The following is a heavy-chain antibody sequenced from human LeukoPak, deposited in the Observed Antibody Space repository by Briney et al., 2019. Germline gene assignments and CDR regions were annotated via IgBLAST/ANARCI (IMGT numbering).Heavy chain of an antibody. CDR3: ARKDCSVDCYLLKY. CDR1: GYTFNTYG. J-gene: IGHJ4*02. D-gene: IGHD2-21*02. Sequence: ASVKVSCKASGYTFNTYGINWVRQAPGQGLEWMGWVNTDTHETYYAQKFQGRITMTTDTSTSTAYLELRSLTSDDTAVYYCARKDCSVDCYLLKYWGQGTLVTVSS. V-gene: IGHV1-18*01. CDR2: VNTDTHET.